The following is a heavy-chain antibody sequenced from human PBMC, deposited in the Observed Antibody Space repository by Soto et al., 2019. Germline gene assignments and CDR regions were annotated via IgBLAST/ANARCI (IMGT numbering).Heavy chain of an antibody. CDR1: GIIFSACA. CDR2: ITGSGGCT. V-gene: IGHV3-23*01. Sequence: GGSLRLSCTACGIIFSACAMRWVRQAPGKGLEWVSGITGSGGCTNYADSVKCRFTIFRDNTKDTLYLKMHSLVVDDTAIYYFAIASVTRIRGAPPTHCGQGXLVSVSS. D-gene: IGHD3-10*01. CDR3: AIASVTRIRGAPPTH. J-gene: IGHJ1*01.